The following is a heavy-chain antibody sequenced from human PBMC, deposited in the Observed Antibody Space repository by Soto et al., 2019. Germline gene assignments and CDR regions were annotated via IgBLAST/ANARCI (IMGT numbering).Heavy chain of an antibody. CDR3: ARWSFLDY. Sequence: EVQLLESGGGWVRPGGSLRLSCTASGFSFSSYALSWFRQAPGKGLEWVSTISGSDGKTYYADSVKGRFSISRDTSKTTLYLEMTSLRVEDTAVYYCARWSFLDYWGQGTRVTVS. CDR1: GFSFSSYA. CDR2: ISGSDGKT. D-gene: IGHD1-26*01. J-gene: IGHJ4*02. V-gene: IGHV3-23*01.